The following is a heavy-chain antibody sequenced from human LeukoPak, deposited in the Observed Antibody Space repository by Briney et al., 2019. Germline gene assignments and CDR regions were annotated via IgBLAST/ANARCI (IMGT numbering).Heavy chain of an antibody. CDR1: GFTFSSYG. V-gene: IGHV3-33*01. CDR2: IWYDGSNK. Sequence: GGSLRLSCAASGFTFSSYGMHWVRRAPGKGLEWVAVIWYDGSNKYYADSVKGRFTISRDNSKNTLYLQMNSLRAEDTAVYYCARGRELRDAFDIWGQGTMVTVSS. D-gene: IGHD1-26*01. J-gene: IGHJ3*02. CDR3: ARGRELRDAFDI.